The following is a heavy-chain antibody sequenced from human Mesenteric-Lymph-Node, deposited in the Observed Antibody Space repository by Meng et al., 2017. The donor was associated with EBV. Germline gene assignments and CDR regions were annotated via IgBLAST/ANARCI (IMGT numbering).Heavy chain of an antibody. J-gene: IGHJ4*02. Sequence: GQLVESGGGVVQPGRSRRLSCAASGFTFSSYGMHWVRQAPGKGLEWVAVIWYDGSNKYYADSVKGRFTISRDNSKNTLYLQMNSLRAEDTAVYYCAREEDGDPFDYWGQGTLVTVSS. D-gene: IGHD4-17*01. CDR1: GFTFSSYG. V-gene: IGHV3-33*01. CDR3: AREEDGDPFDY. CDR2: IWYDGSNK.